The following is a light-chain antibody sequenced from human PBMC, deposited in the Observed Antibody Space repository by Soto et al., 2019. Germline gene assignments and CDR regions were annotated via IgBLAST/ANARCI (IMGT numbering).Light chain of an antibody. V-gene: IGLV1-51*01. Sequence: QSVLTQPPSVSAAPGQKVTISCSGSSSNIGNNYVSWYQQLPGTAPKLLIYDNNKRPSGIPDRFSGSKSGTSATLDITGLQTGDEADYYCGTWDSSLSAGGAYVFGTGTKLTVL. J-gene: IGLJ1*01. CDR3: GTWDSSLSAGGAYV. CDR1: SSNIGNNY. CDR2: DNN.